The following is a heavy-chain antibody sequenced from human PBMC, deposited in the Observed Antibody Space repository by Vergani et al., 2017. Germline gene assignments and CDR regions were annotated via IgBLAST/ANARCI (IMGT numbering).Heavy chain of an antibody. J-gene: IGHJ5*02. D-gene: IGHD2-15*01. CDR2: IYYSGST. CDR3: ARDLVAQNWFDP. V-gene: IGHV4-31*03. CDR1: GGSISRGGYY. Sequence: QVQLQESCPGLVKPSQTLSLTCTVSGGSISRGGYYWSWIRQHPGKGLEWIGYIYYSGSTYYNPSLKSRVTISVDTSKNQFSLKLSSVTAADTAVYYCARDLVAQNWFDPWGQGTLVTVSS.